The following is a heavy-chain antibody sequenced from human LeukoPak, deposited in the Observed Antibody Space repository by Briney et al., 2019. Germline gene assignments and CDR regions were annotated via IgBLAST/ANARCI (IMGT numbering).Heavy chain of an antibody. Sequence: PSETLSPTCTVSGGSISSSSYYWGWIRQPPGKGLEWIGSIYYSGSTYYNPSLKSRITISVDTSKNQFSLKLSSVTAADTAVYFCARGRVSSSTWYSTYYYYFYMDVWGKGTTVTVSS. CDR1: GGSISSSSYY. CDR2: IYYSGST. CDR3: ARGRVSSSTWYSTYYYYFYMDV. D-gene: IGHD6-13*01. J-gene: IGHJ6*03. V-gene: IGHV4-39*07.